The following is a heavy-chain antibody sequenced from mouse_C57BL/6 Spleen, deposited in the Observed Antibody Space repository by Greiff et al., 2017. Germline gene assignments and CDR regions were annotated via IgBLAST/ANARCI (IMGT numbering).Heavy chain of an antibody. CDR3: AISADYRGAWLAY. CDR2: IYPGDGDT. D-gene: IGHD2-4*01. Sequence: VMLVESGPELVKPGASVKISCTASGFDINSAWMNWVKQRPGQGLEWIGRIYPGDGDTKYTGKFKGKATLTADKSSSPAYMQLSSLTSEDSAVYFCAISADYRGAWLAYWGQGTSVTVSA. CDR1: GFDINSAW. V-gene: IGHV1-82*01. J-gene: IGHJ3*01.